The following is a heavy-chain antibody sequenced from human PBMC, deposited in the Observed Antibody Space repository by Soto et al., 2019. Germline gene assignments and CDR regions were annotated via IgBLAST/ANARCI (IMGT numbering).Heavy chain of an antibody. CDR3: TRDGDGRMTTNPYYYYGMDV. D-gene: IGHD2-21*02. Sequence: NPSETLSLTCTVSGGSISGYYWSWIRQPPGKGLEWIGNVYYSGGAKYNPSVKRRVSISVDTSKNQFSLNLSSVTAADPAVYYCTRDGDGRMTTNPYYYYGMDVWGPGITVTVSS. CDR2: VYYSGGA. J-gene: IGHJ6*02. CDR1: GGSISGYY. V-gene: IGHV4-59*01.